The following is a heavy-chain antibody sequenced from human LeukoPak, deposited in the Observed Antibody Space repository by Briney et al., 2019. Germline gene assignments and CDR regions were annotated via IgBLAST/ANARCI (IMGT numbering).Heavy chain of an antibody. J-gene: IGHJ3*01. Sequence: GGSLRLSCTASGFTFSTYAMTWVRQAPGKGLDWVSGIGASGADTYYADSAKGRFTVSRDNSKNTLYLQMSSLRADDTAVYFCAKRPRDSSGYYLGAFDGWGQGTTVTVSS. CDR2: IGASGADT. CDR1: GFTFSTYA. CDR3: AKRPRDSSGYYLGAFDG. V-gene: IGHV3-23*01. D-gene: IGHD3-22*01.